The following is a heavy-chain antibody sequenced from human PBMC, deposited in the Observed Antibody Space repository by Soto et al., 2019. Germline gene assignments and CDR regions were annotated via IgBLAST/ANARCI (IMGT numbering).Heavy chain of an antibody. D-gene: IGHD6-13*01. J-gene: IGHJ6*02. Sequence: QVQLVQSGAEVKKPGSSVKVSCKASGGTFSSYAISWVRQAPGQGLEWMGGIIPICGTANYAQNFRGRVTITADESTSTAYMELSSLRSEDTAVYYCARDLRAAGRPGMDVWGQGTTVTVSS. CDR2: IIPICGTA. V-gene: IGHV1-69*01. CDR3: ARDLRAAGRPGMDV. CDR1: GGTFSSYA.